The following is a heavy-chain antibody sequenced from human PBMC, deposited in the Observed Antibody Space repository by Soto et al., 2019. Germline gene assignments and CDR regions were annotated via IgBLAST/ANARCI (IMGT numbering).Heavy chain of an antibody. CDR2: INHSGST. CDR1: GGSFSGYY. D-gene: IGHD6-19*01. Sequence: SSETLSLTCAVYGGSFSGYYWSWIRQPPGKGLEWIGEINHSGSTNYNPSLKSRVTISVDTSKNQFSLKLSSVTAADTAVYYCARLSSGWMSGYYGMDVWGHGTTVTSP. J-gene: IGHJ6*02. CDR3: ARLSSGWMSGYYGMDV. V-gene: IGHV4-34*01.